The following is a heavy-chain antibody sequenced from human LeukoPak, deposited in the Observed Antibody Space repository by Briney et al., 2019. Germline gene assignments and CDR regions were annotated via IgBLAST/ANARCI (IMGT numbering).Heavy chain of an antibody. V-gene: IGHV3-48*03. J-gene: IGHJ6*03. CDR3: ARWEIYSYAQPYYYYYYMDV. CDR1: LFTFSSYE. D-gene: IGHD5-18*01. CDR2: ISIRGSTI. Sequence: VVSLRLSCVPSLFTFSSYEIHWVRQAPGKGLDWVSYISIRGSTIYYADSVKGSFTISRDNAKKPLYLQINSLRADATAVYYCARWEIYSYAQPYYYYYYMDVWGKGTTVTVSS.